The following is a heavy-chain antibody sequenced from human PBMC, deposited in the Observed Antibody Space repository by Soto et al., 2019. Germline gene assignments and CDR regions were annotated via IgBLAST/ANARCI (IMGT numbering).Heavy chain of an antibody. CDR2: ISGHIGGT. J-gene: IGHJ6*02. CDR1: GYPCTTYD. V-gene: IGHV1-18*01. CDR3: AREGGHGAGIPHYAMDV. D-gene: IGHD1-26*01. Sequence: QVQLVQSGVELKKPGASVRVSCKASGYPCTTYDISWVRQAPGQGLEGMGWISGHIGGTIYAQKVRDRITMATDTSTRTAYMDLRSLRSDDTAVYYCAREGGHGAGIPHYAMDVWGQGTTVTVSS.